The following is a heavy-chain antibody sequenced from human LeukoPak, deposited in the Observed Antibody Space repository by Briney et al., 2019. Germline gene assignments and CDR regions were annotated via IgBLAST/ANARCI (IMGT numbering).Heavy chain of an antibody. V-gene: IGHV6-1*01. CDR2: TYYRSKWHN. CDR3: ARTDHCSGGSCYSRDAFDI. D-gene: IGHD2-15*01. CDR1: GDSVSSNSAA. Sequence: SQTLSLTCAISGDSVSSNSAAWNWIRQSPSRGLEWLGRTYYRSKWHNDYAVSVKSRITINPDTSKNQFSLQLNSVTPEDTAVYYCARTDHCSGGSCYSRDAFDIWGQGTMVTVSS. J-gene: IGHJ3*02.